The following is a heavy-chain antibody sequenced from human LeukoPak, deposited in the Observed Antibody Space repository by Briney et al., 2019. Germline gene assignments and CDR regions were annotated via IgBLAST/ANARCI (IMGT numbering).Heavy chain of an antibody. CDR2: INPNSGGT. V-gene: IGHV1-2*02. J-gene: IGHJ6*03. D-gene: IGHD1-1*01. Sequence: ASVKVSCKTSGYSFTDYYMHWVRQAPGQGLEWMGWINPNSGGTNYAQKFQGRVTMTRDTSISTAYMELSRLRSDDTAVYYCARAQLERNYYYYYYYMDVWGKGTTVTVSS. CDR3: ARAQLERNYYYYYYYMDV. CDR1: GYSFTDYY.